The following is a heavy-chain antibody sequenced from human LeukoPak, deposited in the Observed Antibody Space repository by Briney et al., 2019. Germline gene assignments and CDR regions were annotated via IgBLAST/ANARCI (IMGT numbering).Heavy chain of an antibody. CDR3: ASNSYSSGWPDY. D-gene: IGHD6-19*01. CDR2: IYYSGST. CDR1: GGSISSSSYY. V-gene: IGHV4-39*01. J-gene: IGHJ4*02. Sequence: SETLSLTCTVSGGSISSSSYYWGWIRQPPGKGLEWIGSIYYSGSTYYNPSLKSRVTISVDTSKNQFSLKLSSVTAADTAVYYCASNSYSSGWPDYWGQGTLVTVSS.